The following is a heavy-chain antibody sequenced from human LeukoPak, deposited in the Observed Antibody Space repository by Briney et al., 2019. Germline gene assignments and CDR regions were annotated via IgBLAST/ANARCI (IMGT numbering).Heavy chain of an antibody. V-gene: IGHV4-61*02. CDR3: ARDGSILTGYFYY. Sequence: PSQTLSLTCTVSGGSISSGSYYWSWIRQPAGKGLEWIGRIYTSGSTNYNPSLKSRVTISVDTSKNQFSLKLSSVTAADTAVYYCARDGSILTGYFYYWGQGTLVTVSS. CDR1: GGSISSGSYY. CDR2: IYTSGST. J-gene: IGHJ4*02. D-gene: IGHD3-9*01.